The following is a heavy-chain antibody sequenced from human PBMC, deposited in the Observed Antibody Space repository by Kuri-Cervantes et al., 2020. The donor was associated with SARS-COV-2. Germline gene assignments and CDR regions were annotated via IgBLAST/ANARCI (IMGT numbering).Heavy chain of an antibody. CDR3: ARGLYIVVVPAAMRERGEYYYGMDV. Sequence: SETLSLTCAVYGGSFSGYYWSWIRQPPGKGLEWIGEINHSGSTNYNPSLKSRVTVSVDTSKNQFSLKLSSVTAADTAVYYCARGLYIVVVPAAMRERGEYYYGMDVWGQGTTVTVSS. CDR2: INHSGST. V-gene: IGHV4-34*01. J-gene: IGHJ6*02. CDR1: GGSFSGYY. D-gene: IGHD2-2*01.